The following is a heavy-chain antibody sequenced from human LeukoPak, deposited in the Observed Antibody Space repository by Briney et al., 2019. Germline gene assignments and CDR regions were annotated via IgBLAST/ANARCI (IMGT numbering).Heavy chain of an antibody. CDR2: IYYSGST. V-gene: IGHV4-31*03. D-gene: IGHD6-19*01. Sequence: SETLSLTCTVSGGSISSGGYYWSWIRQHPGKGLEWIGYIYYSGSTYYNPSLKSRVTISVDTSKNQFSLKLSSVTAADTAVYYCAREEPSYSSGWSRAFDIWGQGTMVTVSS. J-gene: IGHJ3*02. CDR3: AREEPSYSSGWSRAFDI. CDR1: GGSISSGGYY.